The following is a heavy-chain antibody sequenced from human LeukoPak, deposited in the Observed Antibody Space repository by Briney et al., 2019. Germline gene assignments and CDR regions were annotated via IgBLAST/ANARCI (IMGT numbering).Heavy chain of an antibody. V-gene: IGHV4-4*07. CDR1: GGSISSYY. D-gene: IGHD5-18*01. Sequence: SETLSLTCTVSGGSISSYYWSWIRQPAGKGLEWIGRIYTSGSTNYNPSLKSRVTMSVDTSKNQFSLKLSSVTAADTAVYYCARSGVQLWFKGDWFDPWGQGTLVTVSS. J-gene: IGHJ5*02. CDR2: IYTSGST. CDR3: ARSGVQLWFKGDWFDP.